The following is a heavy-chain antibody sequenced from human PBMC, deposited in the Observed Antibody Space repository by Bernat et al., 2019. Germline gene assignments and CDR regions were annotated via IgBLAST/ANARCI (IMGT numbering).Heavy chain of an antibody. CDR3: ARTTLDCTSGTCYEV. CDR1: GYTFSNYG. V-gene: IGHV1-18*01. CDR2: ISGYNDNT. D-gene: IGHD2-8*01. Sequence: QVQLVQSGAEVKKPGASVKVSCKASGYTFSNYGISWVRQAPGQGLEWMGWISGYNDNTHYAQKFQGRVTVTTDTSTSTAHMEVRSLRSDDTAVYYCARTTLDCTSGTCYEVWGQGTLVTVSS. J-gene: IGHJ4*02.